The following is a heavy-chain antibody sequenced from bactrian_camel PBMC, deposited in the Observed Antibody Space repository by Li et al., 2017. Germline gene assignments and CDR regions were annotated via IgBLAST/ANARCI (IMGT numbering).Heavy chain of an antibody. J-gene: IGHJ6*01. V-gene: IGHV3S40*01. CDR3: AATMGDYALGVSLSPGGCEETDFGW. CDR1: GFTFSSCH. Sequence: VQLVESGGGLVQPGGSLRLSCAASGFTFSSCHMAWVRQAPGKGLEWVSAINEGGGSTYAADSVKGRFTISRDNAKNTLSLQLNSLKTEDTAMYYCAATMGDYALGVSLSPGGCEETDFGWWGHGTQVTVS. D-gene: IGHD5*01. CDR2: INEGGGST.